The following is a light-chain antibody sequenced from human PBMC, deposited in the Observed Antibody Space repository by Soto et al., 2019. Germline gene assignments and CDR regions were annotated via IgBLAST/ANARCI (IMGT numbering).Light chain of an antibody. V-gene: IGKV3-11*02. J-gene: IGKJ4*01. CDR2: DAS. CDR3: QQRSNWPPLT. CDR1: QSVGSY. Sequence: EIVVTQSPATLSLSPGERATLSCSTSQSVGSYLAWFQKKPGQAPRLLIYDASNRATGIPARFSGSGSGRDFTLTISSLEPEDFAVYYCQQRSNWPPLTFGGGTKVEI.